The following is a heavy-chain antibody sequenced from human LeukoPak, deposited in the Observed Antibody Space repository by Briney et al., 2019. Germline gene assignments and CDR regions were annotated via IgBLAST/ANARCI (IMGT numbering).Heavy chain of an antibody. D-gene: IGHD6-6*01. J-gene: IGHJ4*02. V-gene: IGHV4-39*01. CDR2: IYYSGST. CDR3: ARAPIAARPFDY. CDR1: GGSISSSSYN. Sequence: PSETLSLTCTVSGGSISSSSYNWGWIRQPPGKGLEWIGSIYYSGSTYYNPSLKSRVTISVDTSKNQFSLKLSSVTAADTAVYYCARAPIAARPFDYWGQGTLVTVSS.